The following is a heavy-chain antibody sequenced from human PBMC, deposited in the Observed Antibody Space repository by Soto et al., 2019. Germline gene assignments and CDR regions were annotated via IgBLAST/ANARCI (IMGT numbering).Heavy chain of an antibody. Sequence: EVQLVESGGGLVKPGGSLRLSCAASGFTFSNAWMNWVRQAPGKGLEWVGRIKSKTDGGTTDYAAPVKGRFTISRDDSKHTLYLQMNSLKTADTAVYYCIVRYPYYFDYWGQGTLVTVSS. CDR1: GFTFSNAW. D-gene: IGHD2-21*01. J-gene: IGHJ4*02. CDR2: IKSKTDGGTT. V-gene: IGHV3-15*07. CDR3: IVRYPYYFDY.